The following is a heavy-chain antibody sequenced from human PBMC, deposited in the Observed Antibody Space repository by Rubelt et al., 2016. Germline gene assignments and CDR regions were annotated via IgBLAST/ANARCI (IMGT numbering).Heavy chain of an antibody. CDR3: ASQAPGYFDY. J-gene: IGHJ4*02. V-gene: IGHV4-34*01. CDR2: INHSGST. CDR1: GGSFSGYY. Sequence: QVQLQQWGAGLLKPSETLSLTCAVYGGSFSGYYWSWIRQPPGKGLEWIGEINHSGSTNYNPPLKSRVTLSVDTSKNQFALELSPVTAADTAGYYCASQAPGYFDYWGQGTLVTVSS.